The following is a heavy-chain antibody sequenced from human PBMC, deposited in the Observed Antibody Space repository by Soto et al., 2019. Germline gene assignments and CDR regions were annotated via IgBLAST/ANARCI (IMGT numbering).Heavy chain of an antibody. V-gene: IGHV4-31*03. J-gene: IGHJ3*02. CDR2: IYYSGST. Sequence: LSLTCTVSGGSISSGGYYWSWIRQHPGKGLEWIGYIYYSGSTYYNPSLKSRVTISVDTSKNQFSLKLSSVTAADTAVYYCARAVTTVLDAFDIWGQGTMVTVS. CDR3: ARAVTTVLDAFDI. CDR1: GGSISSGGYY. D-gene: IGHD4-17*01.